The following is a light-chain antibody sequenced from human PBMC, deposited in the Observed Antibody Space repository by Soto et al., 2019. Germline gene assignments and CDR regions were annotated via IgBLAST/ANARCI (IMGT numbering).Light chain of an antibody. V-gene: IGLV2-14*01. CDR3: SSYTSSSTIYV. J-gene: IGLJ1*01. CDR1: SSDVGGYNY. CDR2: DVS. Sequence: QSVLTQPASVSESPGQSIAISCTGTSSDVGGYNYVSWYQQHPGKAPKLMIYDVSNRPSGVSNRFSGSKSGNTASLTISGLQAEDEADYYCSSYTSSSTIYVFGTGTKVTVL.